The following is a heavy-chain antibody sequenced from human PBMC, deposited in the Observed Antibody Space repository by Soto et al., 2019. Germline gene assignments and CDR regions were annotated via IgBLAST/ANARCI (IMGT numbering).Heavy chain of an antibody. Sequence: HPGGSLRLSCAASGFTFSSYWMHWVRQAPGKGLVWVSRINSDGSSTSYADSVKGRFTISRDNAKNTLYLQMNSLRAEDTAVYYCARPDYAKEEYYYYYGMDVWGQGTTVTVSS. CDR1: GFTFSSYW. CDR3: ARPDYAKEEYYYYYGMDV. V-gene: IGHV3-74*01. D-gene: IGHD4-17*01. CDR2: INSDGSST. J-gene: IGHJ6*02.